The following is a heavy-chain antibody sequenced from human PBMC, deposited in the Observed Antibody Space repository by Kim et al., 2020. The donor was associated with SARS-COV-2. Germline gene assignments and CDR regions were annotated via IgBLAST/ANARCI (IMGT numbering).Heavy chain of an antibody. V-gene: IGHV4-34*01. CDR3: AKPLTRGAFDI. J-gene: IGHJ3*02. CDR2: T. D-gene: IGHD2-2*01. Sequence: THYNPSLQSRVTISVDTSKNQFSLKLSSVTAADTAVYYCAKPLTRGAFDIWGQGTMVTVSS.